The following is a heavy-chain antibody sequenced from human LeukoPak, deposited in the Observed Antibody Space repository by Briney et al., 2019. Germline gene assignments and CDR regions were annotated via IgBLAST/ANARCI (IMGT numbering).Heavy chain of an antibody. CDR1: GGSFSGYY. CDR3: ASGDCSSTSCRFDY. D-gene: IGHD2-2*01. Sequence: SETLSLTCAVYGGSFSGYYWSWIRQPPGKGLESIGEINHSGSTNYNPSLKSRVTISVDTSKNQFSLKLSSVTAADTAVYYCASGDCSSTSCRFDYWGQGTLVTVSS. CDR2: INHSGST. V-gene: IGHV4-34*01. J-gene: IGHJ4*02.